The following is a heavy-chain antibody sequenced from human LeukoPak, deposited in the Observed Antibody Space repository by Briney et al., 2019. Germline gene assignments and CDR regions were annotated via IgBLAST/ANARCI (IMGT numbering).Heavy chain of an antibody. CDR3: AKGTYVRGAPLVSPDY. V-gene: IGHV3-23*01. D-gene: IGHD3-10*02. Sequence: PGGSLRLPCAASGFTFSSYAMSWVRQAPGKGLEWVSAISGSGGSTYYADSVKGRFTISRDNSKNTLYLQMNSLRAEDTAVYYCAKGTYVRGAPLVSPDYWGQGTLVTVSS. CDR1: GFTFSSYA. J-gene: IGHJ4*02. CDR2: ISGSGGST.